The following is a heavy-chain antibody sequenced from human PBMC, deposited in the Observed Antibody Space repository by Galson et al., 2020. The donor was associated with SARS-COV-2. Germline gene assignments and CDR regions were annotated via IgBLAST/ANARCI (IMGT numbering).Heavy chain of an antibody. CDR3: ARHGVKWLVDYLDY. Sequence: SETLSLTCSVSGDSISSSSYYWGWIRQPPGTGLEWIGSTYYSGTTYYNPSLKSRVTISVDTSKNQFSLMLSSVTAADTAVYYCARHGVKWLVDYLDYWGQGTLVTVSS. D-gene: IGHD6-19*01. V-gene: IGHV4-39*01. CDR2: TYYSGTT. J-gene: IGHJ4*02. CDR1: GDSISSSSYY.